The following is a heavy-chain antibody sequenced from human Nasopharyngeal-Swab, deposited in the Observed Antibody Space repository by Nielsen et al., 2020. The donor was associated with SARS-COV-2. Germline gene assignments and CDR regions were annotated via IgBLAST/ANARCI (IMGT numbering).Heavy chain of an antibody. Sequence: ASVKVSCKVSGYTLTELSMHWVRQAPGKGLEWTGGFDPEDGETIYAQKFQGRVTMTEDTSTDTAYMELSSLRSEDTAVYYCATGPSLVGATPLWGQGTLVTVSS. V-gene: IGHV1-24*01. CDR1: GYTLTELS. CDR3: ATGPSLVGATPL. CDR2: FDPEDGET. J-gene: IGHJ4*02. D-gene: IGHD1-26*01.